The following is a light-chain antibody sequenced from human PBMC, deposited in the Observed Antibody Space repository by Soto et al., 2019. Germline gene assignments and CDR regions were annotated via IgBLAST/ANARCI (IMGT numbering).Light chain of an antibody. J-gene: IGKJ1*01. CDR1: QDIRND. CDR2: VAS. CDR3: QESYSSAWT. Sequence: TQDASSLAASVKDRVTLTCRAGQDIRNDLGWYQQKPGKAPKLLIYVASSLQSGVPSRFSSSGSGTDFTLTISSLHSDDFATYYCQESYSSAWTYGQGTKVDIK. V-gene: IGKV1-39*01.